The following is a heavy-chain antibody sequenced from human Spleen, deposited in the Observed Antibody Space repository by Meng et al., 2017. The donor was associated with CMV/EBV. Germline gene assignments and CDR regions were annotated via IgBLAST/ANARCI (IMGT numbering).Heavy chain of an antibody. D-gene: IGHD6-6*01. Sequence: GGSLRLSCAASGFTFSSYAMGWVRQAPGKGLEWVSAISGSGGSPYYADSVKGRFTISRDNSKNTLYLQMNSLIAEDTAVYYCAKWPQYSSSSDDWGQGTLVTVSS. V-gene: IGHV3-23*01. CDR2: ISGSGGSP. J-gene: IGHJ4*02. CDR3: AKWPQYSSSSDD. CDR1: GFTFSSYA.